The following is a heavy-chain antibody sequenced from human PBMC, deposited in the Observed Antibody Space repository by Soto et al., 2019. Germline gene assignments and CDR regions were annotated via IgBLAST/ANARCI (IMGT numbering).Heavy chain of an antibody. CDR3: ARDAYYDFWSGYSPLYGMDV. J-gene: IGHJ6*02. Sequence: GGSLRLSCAAPGFTFSSYGMHWVRQAPGKGLEWVAVIWYGGSNKYYADSVKGRFTISRDNSKNTLYLQMNSLRAEDTAVYYCARDAYYDFWSGYSPLYGMDVWGQGATVTVSS. CDR1: GFTFSSYG. V-gene: IGHV3-33*01. CDR2: IWYGGSNK. D-gene: IGHD3-3*01.